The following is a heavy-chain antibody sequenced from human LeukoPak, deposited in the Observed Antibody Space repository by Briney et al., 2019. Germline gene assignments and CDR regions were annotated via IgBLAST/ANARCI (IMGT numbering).Heavy chain of an antibody. J-gene: IGHJ5*02. CDR3: ARGGSRWYKWFDP. D-gene: IGHD6-13*01. V-gene: IGHV4-61*01. CDR2: IYYSGST. CDR1: GGSVSNGNFY. Sequence: PSETLPLTCTVSGGSVSNGNFYWSWLRQPPGKGLEWIGYIYYSGSTSYNSALKSRVTMSVDKSKNQFSLKLKSATAADTAVYFCARGGSRWYKWFDPWGQGTLVIVSS.